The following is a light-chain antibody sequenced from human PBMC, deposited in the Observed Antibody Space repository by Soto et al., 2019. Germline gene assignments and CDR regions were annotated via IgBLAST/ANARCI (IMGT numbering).Light chain of an antibody. CDR3: GTWDNSLSDYV. V-gene: IGLV1-51*01. J-gene: IGLJ1*01. Sequence: QSVLTQPPSVSAAPGQKVTISCSGSSSNIGKNYVSWYQQFPGTAPKLLIYDNNKRPSGIPDRFSGSKSGTSATLGITGLQTGDEADYYCGTWDNSLSDYVFGTGTKVTVL. CDR2: DNN. CDR1: SSNIGKNY.